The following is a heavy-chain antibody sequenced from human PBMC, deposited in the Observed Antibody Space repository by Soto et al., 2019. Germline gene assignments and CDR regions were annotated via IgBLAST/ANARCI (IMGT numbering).Heavy chain of an antibody. CDR3: ARWSYLDY. J-gene: IGHJ4*02. CDR1: GFSFGSYA. V-gene: IGHV3-23*01. D-gene: IGHD3-3*01. Sequence: GGSLRLSCAASGFSFGSYALSWVRQAPGRGLEWVSTISGSDGKTFYADSVKGRFSISRDTSQSTLYLQMNSLRADDTAMYYCARWSYLDYWGQGTRVTVSS. CDR2: ISGSDGKT.